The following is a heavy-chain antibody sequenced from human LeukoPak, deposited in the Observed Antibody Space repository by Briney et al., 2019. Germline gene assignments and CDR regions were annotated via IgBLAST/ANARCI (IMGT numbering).Heavy chain of an antibody. CDR1: GGSINNNSYY. V-gene: IGHV4-61*02. J-gene: IGHJ6*03. Sequence: SETLSLTCTVSGGSINNNSYYWSWIRQPAGKGLEWIGRIYTSGSTNYNPSLKSRVTMSVDTSKNQFSLKLSSVTAADTAVYYCARVGFSYGVYYYYMDVWGKGTTVTISS. D-gene: IGHD5-18*01. CDR2: IYTSGST. CDR3: ARVGFSYGVYYYYMDV.